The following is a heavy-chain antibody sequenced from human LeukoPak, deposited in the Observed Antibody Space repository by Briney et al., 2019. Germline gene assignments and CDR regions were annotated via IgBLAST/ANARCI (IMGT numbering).Heavy chain of an antibody. D-gene: IGHD3-22*01. CDR2: IIPIFGTA. J-gene: IGHJ5*02. CDR1: GGTFSSYA. CDR3: ARVITTPESGSQWFDP. Sequence: SVKVTCKASGGTFSSYAISWVRQAPGQGLEWMGRIIPIFGTANYAQKFQGRVTITTDESTSTAYMELSSLRSEDTAVHYCARVITTPESGSQWFDPWGQGTLVTVSS. V-gene: IGHV1-69*05.